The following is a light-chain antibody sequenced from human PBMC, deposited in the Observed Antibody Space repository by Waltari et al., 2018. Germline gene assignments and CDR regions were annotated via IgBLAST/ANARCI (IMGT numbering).Light chain of an antibody. V-gene: IGLV2-8*01. Sequence: QSALTQPPSASGSPGQSVTISCTGTTSAVGGYNLDSLYQHHPGKAPRLIIYEVSERPSGVPERFSGSKSGNTASLTVSGLQAEDEADYYCSSYVANNNPVFGGGTKLTVL. CDR2: EVS. J-gene: IGLJ2*01. CDR1: TSAVGGYNL. CDR3: SSYVANNNPV.